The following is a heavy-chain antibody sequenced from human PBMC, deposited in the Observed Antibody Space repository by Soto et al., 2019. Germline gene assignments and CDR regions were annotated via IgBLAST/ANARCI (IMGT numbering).Heavy chain of an antibody. J-gene: IGHJ4*02. V-gene: IGHV1-69*01. Sequence: QGQLVQSGAEVKKPGSSVKVSCKASGGTFSSYAISWVRQAPGQGLEWMGGIIPIFGTANYAQKFQGRVTINADESTSTAYMELSSLRSEDTAVYYCARIDHGGGSQWLVLDYWGQGTLVTVSS. D-gene: IGHD6-19*01. CDR2: IIPIFGTA. CDR3: ARIDHGGGSQWLVLDY. CDR1: GGTFSSYA.